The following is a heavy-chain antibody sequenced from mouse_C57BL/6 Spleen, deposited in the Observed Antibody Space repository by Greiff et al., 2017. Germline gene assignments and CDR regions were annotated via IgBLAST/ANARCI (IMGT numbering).Heavy chain of an antibody. J-gene: IGHJ2*01. CDR2: ISSGGDYI. V-gene: IGHV5-9-1*02. Sequence: EVQLQESGEGLVKPGGSLKLSCAASGFTFSSYAMSWVRQTPEKRLEWVAYISSGGDYIYYADTVKGRFTISRDNARNTLYLQMSSLKSEDTAMYYCTRTYYSNYGYFDYWGQGTTLTVSS. CDR3: TRTYYSNYGYFDY. CDR1: GFTFSSYA. D-gene: IGHD2-5*01.